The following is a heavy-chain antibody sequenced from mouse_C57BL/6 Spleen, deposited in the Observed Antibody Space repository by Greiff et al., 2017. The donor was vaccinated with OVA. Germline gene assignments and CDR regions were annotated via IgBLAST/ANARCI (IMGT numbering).Heavy chain of an antibody. V-gene: IGHV1-80*01. Sequence: QVQLQQSGAELVKPGASVKISCKASGYAFSSYWMNWVKQRPGKGLEWIGQIYPGDGDTNYNGKFKGKATLTADKSSSTAYMQLSSLTSEDSAVYFCARWDYGSSYWYVDVWGTGTTVTVSS. CDR1: GYAFSSYW. D-gene: IGHD1-1*01. CDR3: ARWDYGSSYWYVDV. CDR2: IYPGDGDT. J-gene: IGHJ1*03.